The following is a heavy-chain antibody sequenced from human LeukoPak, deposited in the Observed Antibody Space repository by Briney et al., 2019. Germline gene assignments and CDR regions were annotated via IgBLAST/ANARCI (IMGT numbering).Heavy chain of an antibody. J-gene: IGHJ4*02. CDR3: ARDGSGTFDY. D-gene: IGHD3-10*01. CDR2: IYASGST. Sequence: SETLSLTRTVSGGSISSGSYYWSWIRQPAGKGLEWIGRIYASGSTNYNPSLKSRVTISVDTSKNQFSLKLSSVTAADTAVYYCARDGSGTFDYWGQGTLVTVSS. CDR1: GGSISSGSYY. V-gene: IGHV4-61*02.